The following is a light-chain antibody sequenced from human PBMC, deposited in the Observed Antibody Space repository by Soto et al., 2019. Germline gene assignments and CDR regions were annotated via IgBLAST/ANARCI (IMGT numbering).Light chain of an antibody. J-gene: IGLJ1*01. Sequence: QSALTQPPSASGSPGQSVTISCTGTSSDVGGYKYVSWYQQHPGKAPKLMIFEVNKRPSGVPDRFSGSKSANTASLTVSGLQAEDDADYYCSSYAGINNLGVFGTGTKLTVL. V-gene: IGLV2-8*01. CDR2: EVN. CDR1: SSDVGGYKY. CDR3: SSYAGINNLGV.